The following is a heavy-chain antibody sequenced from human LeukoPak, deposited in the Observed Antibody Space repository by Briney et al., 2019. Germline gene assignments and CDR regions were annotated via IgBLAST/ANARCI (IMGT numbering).Heavy chain of an antibody. D-gene: IGHD3-10*01. V-gene: IGHV3-23*01. Sequence: GGSLRLSCAASGFTVSSNYMSWVRQAPGKGLEWVSAISGSGGSTYYADSVKGRFTISRDNSKNTLYLQMNSLRAEDTAVYYYAKRDYGSGSIYWGQGTLVTVSS. CDR3: AKRDYGSGSIY. J-gene: IGHJ4*02. CDR1: GFTVSSNY. CDR2: ISGSGGST.